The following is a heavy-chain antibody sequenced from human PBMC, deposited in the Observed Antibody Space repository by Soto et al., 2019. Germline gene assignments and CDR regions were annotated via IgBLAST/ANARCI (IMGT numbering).Heavy chain of an antibody. D-gene: IGHD3-22*01. CDR2: IYYSVTT. J-gene: IGHJ4*02. CDR3: ASGPTYYYDSSGYYLFDY. V-gene: IGHV4-61*01. CDR1: GVSVSSGSYY. Sequence: SETLSLTCTFSGVSVSSGSYYWSWIRQPPGKGLEWIGYIYYSVTTDYNPSLKSRVTISVDTSKNQFSLKLSSVTAADTAVYYCASGPTYYYDSSGYYLFDYWGQGTLVTVSS.